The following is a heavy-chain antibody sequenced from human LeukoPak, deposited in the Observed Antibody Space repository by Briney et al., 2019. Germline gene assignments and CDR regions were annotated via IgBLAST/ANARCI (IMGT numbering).Heavy chain of an antibody. J-gene: IGHJ5*02. CDR1: GGSISSYY. CDR3: ARDRGATVTTGNWFDP. V-gene: IGHV4-4*07. D-gene: IGHD4-17*01. Sequence: PSETLSLTCTVSGGSISSYYWSWIRQPAGKGLEWIGRIYTSGSTNYNPSLKSRVTMSVDTSKNQFSLKLSSVTAADTAVYYCARDRGATVTTGNWFDPWGQGTLVTVSS. CDR2: IYTSGST.